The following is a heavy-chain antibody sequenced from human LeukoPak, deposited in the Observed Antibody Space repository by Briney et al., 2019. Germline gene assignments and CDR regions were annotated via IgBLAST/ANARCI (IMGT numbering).Heavy chain of an antibody. V-gene: IGHV3-30*04. Sequence: PGGSLRLSCAASGFTFSQFAVHWVRQAPGKGLEWVANISHDGRSTYYADSVKGRFTISRDNSKNTLYLQMNSLRTEDTAVYYCARDSNSDFWSGYYTNYFDYWGQGTLVTVSS. J-gene: IGHJ4*02. CDR1: GFTFSQFA. D-gene: IGHD3-3*01. CDR3: ARDSNSDFWSGYYTNYFDY. CDR2: ISHDGRST.